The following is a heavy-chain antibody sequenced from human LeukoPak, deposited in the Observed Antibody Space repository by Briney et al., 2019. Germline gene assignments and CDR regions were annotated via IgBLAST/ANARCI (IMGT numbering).Heavy chain of an antibody. Sequence: GGSLRLSCAASGFSFSSYGMHWVRQAPGKGLEWVAVIWYDGTNKYYADSVKGRFTISRDNSKNTLYLQMNSLRAEDTAVYYCVRDQRGFSYSKYYFDYWGQGTLVTVSS. D-gene: IGHD5-18*01. J-gene: IGHJ4*02. CDR1: GFSFSSYG. CDR3: VRDQRGFSYSKYYFDY. CDR2: IWYDGTNK. V-gene: IGHV3-33*01.